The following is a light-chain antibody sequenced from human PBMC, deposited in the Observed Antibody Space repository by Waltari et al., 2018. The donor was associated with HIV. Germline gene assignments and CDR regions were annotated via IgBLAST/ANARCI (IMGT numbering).Light chain of an antibody. CDR3: CSYAGKSNTFLI. V-gene: IGLV2-23*02. Sequence: QSALTQPASVSGSPGQSITIPCTGTSNDAGSYHFVSWYQQHPGKAPRLIIYEVSKRPSGVSNRFSGSKSGNTASLTISGLQAEDEADYSCCSYAGKSNTFLIFGGGTKLTVL. CDR1: SNDAGSYHF. CDR2: EVS. J-gene: IGLJ2*01.